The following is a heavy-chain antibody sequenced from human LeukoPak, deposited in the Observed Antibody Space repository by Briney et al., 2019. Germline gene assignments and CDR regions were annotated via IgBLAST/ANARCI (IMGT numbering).Heavy chain of an antibody. CDR3: ARDDYPVVPADDNWFDP. CDR1: GYTFTGYY. J-gene: IGHJ5*02. V-gene: IGHV1-2*02. Sequence: ASVKISCKASGYTFTGYYMHWVRQAPGQGLEWMGWINPNSGGTNYAQKFQGRVTMTRDTSISTAYMELSRLRSDDTAVYYCARDDYPVVPADDNWFDPWGQGTLVTVSS. CDR2: INPNSGGT. D-gene: IGHD2-2*01.